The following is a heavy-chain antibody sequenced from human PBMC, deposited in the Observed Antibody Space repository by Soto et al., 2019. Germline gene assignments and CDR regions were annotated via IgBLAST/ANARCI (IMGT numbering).Heavy chain of an antibody. CDR1: GGTFSSYA. Sequence: GASVKVSCKASGGTFSSYAISWVRQAPGQGLVWLGGFILIFVTANYEQNFQGRVTFTADDSTSTAYMELSSLRSEDTAVYYCARDNPKVEMATIPEYWFDPWGQGTLVTV. CDR3: ARDNPKVEMATIPEYWFDP. D-gene: IGHD5-12*01. V-gene: IGHV1-69*13. CDR2: FILIFVTA. J-gene: IGHJ5*02.